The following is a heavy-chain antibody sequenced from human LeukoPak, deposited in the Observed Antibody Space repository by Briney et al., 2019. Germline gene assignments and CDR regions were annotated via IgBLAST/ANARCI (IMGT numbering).Heavy chain of an antibody. V-gene: IGHV1-2*02. CDR1: GGTFSSYA. CDR2: INPNSGGT. J-gene: IGHJ3*02. CDR3: ATAAGYSGSWAHAFDI. D-gene: IGHD1-26*01. Sequence: ASVKVSCKASGGTFSSYAISWVRQAPGQGLEWMGWINPNSGGTNYAQKFQGRVTMTRDTSISTAYMELSRLRSDDTAVYYCATAAGYSGSWAHAFDIWGQGTMVTVSS.